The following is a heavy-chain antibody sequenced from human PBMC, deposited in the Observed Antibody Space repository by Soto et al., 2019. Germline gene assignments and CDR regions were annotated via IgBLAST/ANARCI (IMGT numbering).Heavy chain of an antibody. CDR2: IIPIVDTA. D-gene: IGHD3-3*01. CDR3: ATNTVSGAVKAFLHY. CDR1: GGTFSSYA. Sequence: QVQLVQSGAEVKKPGSSVKVSCKTSGGTFSSYAITGLRQAPGQGLEWMGGIIPIVDTANYAQKFQGRVTITSDKYTRTAYMALRSPRSSVTAGYYCATNTVSGAVKAFLHYWGRGTVVTVSS. V-gene: IGHV1-69*06. J-gene: IGHJ4*02.